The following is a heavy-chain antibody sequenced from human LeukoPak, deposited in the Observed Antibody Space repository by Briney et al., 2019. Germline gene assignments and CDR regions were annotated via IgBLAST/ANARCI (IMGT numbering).Heavy chain of an antibody. Sequence: PGRSLRLSCAASGFTFSSYAMHWVRQAPGKGLEWVAVISYDGSNKYYADSVKGRFTISRDNSKNTLYLQMNSLRAEDTAVYYCASEAFYGSGSYYFDYWGQGTLVTVSS. D-gene: IGHD3-10*01. J-gene: IGHJ4*02. CDR3: ASEAFYGSGSYYFDY. CDR1: GFTFSSYA. V-gene: IGHV3-30-3*01. CDR2: ISYDGSNK.